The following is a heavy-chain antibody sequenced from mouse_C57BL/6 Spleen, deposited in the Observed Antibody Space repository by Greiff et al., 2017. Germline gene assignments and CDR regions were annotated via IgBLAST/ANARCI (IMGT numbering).Heavy chain of an antibody. CDR3: ARRYYGSSYWYFDV. CDR2: IDPSVSYT. Sequence: GLAWIGVIDPSVSYTNYYQKFKGKATLTVDTASSTAYMQLSSLTSEDYAVYYCARRYYGSSYWYFDVWGTGTTVTVSS. J-gene: IGHJ1*03. D-gene: IGHD1-1*01. V-gene: IGHV1-50*01.